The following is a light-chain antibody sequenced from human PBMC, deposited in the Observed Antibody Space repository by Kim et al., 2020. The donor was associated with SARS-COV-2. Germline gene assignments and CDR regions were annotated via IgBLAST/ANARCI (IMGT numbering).Light chain of an antibody. CDR3: QQYYSYPRT. V-gene: IGKV1-5*01. J-gene: IGKJ1*01. CDR2: GAS. Sequence: AAGGRRGTITCRARQSISRLLAWYQQKPGTAPKLLIYGASSLQSGVPSRFSGSGSGTEFTLTISSLQPDDFATYYCQQYYSYPRTFGQGTKVDIK. CDR1: QSISRL.